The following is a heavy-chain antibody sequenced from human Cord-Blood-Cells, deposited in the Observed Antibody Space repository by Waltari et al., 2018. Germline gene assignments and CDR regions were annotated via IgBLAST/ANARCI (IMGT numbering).Heavy chain of an antibody. CDR3: ARDRSNALTGTQDYPI. V-gene: IGHV3-48*02. D-gene: IGHD7-27*01. CDR2: ISSSSSTI. J-gene: IGHJ4*02. CDR1: GFTFSSYS. Sequence: EVQLVESGGGLVQPGGSLRLSCAASGFTFSSYSMNWVRQAPGKGLEWVAYISSSSSTIYYADSVKGRFTISRDNAKNSLYLQMNSLRDEDTAVYYCARDRSNALTGTQDYPIWGQGTLVTVSS.